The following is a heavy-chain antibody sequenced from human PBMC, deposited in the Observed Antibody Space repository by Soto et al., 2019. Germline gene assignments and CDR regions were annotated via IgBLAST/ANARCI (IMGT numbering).Heavy chain of an antibody. CDR2: ISAYNGNT. D-gene: IGHD3-22*01. CDR1: GYTFTSYG. V-gene: IGHV1-18*04. Sequence: ASVNVSCKASGYTFTSYGISWVRQAPGQGLEWMGWISAYNGNTNYAQKLQGRVTMTTDTSTSTAYMELRSLRSDDTAVYYCGRFYYDRRGYYKFTSGGRETLAPFSS. CDR3: GRFYYDRRGYYKFTS. J-gene: IGHJ4*02.